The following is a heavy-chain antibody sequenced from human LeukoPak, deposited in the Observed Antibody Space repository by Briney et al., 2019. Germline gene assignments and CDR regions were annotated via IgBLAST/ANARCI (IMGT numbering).Heavy chain of an antibody. Sequence: PSETLSFTCTVSGGSISSSGSYWGWIRQPPGKGLEWIGSIYYSGNTYNPSLKSRVTISVDTSKNQFSLNLTSVNAADTAVYYCARVMAARREDLNWFDPWGQGTLVTVSS. CDR2: IYYSGNT. D-gene: IGHD6-6*01. CDR1: GGSISSSGSY. J-gene: IGHJ5*02. CDR3: ARVMAARREDLNWFDP. V-gene: IGHV4-39*07.